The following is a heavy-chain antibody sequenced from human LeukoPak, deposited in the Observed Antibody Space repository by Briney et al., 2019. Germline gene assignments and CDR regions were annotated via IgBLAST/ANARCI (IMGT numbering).Heavy chain of an antibody. CDR2: IKEDGSDK. CDR1: GVSISSYY. V-gene: IGHV3-7*01. J-gene: IGHJ4*02. D-gene: IGHD7-27*01. CDR3: ARDSNWASDY. Sequence: PSETLSLTCTVSGVSISSYYWNWIRQPPGKGLKWVANIKEDGSDKYYVDSVKGRFTISRDNARSSLYLQINSLRAEDTAVYYCARDSNWASDYWGQGTLVTVSS.